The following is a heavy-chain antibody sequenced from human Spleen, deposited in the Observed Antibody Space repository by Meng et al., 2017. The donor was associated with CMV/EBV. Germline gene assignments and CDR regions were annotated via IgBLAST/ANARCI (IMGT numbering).Heavy chain of an antibody. V-gene: IGHV4-34*01. J-gene: IGHJ4*02. CDR3: ARVPSLGYCSSTSCPRGTYFDY. CDR1: YY. CDR2: INHGGST. D-gene: IGHD2-2*01. Sequence: YYWSWHRQPPGKGLEWIGEINHGGSTNYNPSLKSRVTISVDTSKNQFSLKLSSVTAADTAVYYCARVPSLGYCSSTSCPRGTYFDYWGQGTLVTVSS.